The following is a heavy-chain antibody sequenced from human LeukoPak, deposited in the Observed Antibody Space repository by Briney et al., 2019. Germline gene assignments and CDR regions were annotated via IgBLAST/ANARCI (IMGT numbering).Heavy chain of an antibody. CDR2: ISGSGGST. Sequence: GGSLRLSCAASGFTFNNYGMSWVRQAPGKGLEWVSAISGSGGSTYYADSVKGRFTISRDNSKNTLYLQINSLGAEDTAVYYCARDHYGSGSFWYYYYYYMDVWGKGTTVTVSS. J-gene: IGHJ6*03. V-gene: IGHV3-23*01. CDR1: GFTFNNYG. CDR3: ARDHYGSGSFWYYYYYYMDV. D-gene: IGHD3-10*01.